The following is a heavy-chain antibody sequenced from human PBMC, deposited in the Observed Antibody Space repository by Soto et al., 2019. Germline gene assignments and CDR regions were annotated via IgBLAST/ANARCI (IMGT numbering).Heavy chain of an antibody. Sequence: PSETLSLTCTVSGGSISSSSYYWGWIRQPPGKGLEWIGSIYYSGSTYYNPSLKSRVTISVDTSKNQFSLKLSSVTAADTAVYYCARHVSVYGIYFQHWGQGTLVTVSS. CDR1: GGSISSSSYY. J-gene: IGHJ1*01. CDR2: IYYSGST. D-gene: IGHD1-26*01. CDR3: ARHVSVYGIYFQH. V-gene: IGHV4-39*01.